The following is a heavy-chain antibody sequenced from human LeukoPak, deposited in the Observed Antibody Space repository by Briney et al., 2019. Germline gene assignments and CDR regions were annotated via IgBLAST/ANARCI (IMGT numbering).Heavy chain of an antibody. CDR1: GGSISSYY. D-gene: IGHD3-16*01. Sequence: SETLSLTCTVSGGSISSYYWSWIRQPAGKGLEWIGRIYTSGSTPYNTSPKSRVTMSVYTSKNKFSLKLSSVTAPDTAPYFCARDYAGADDAFDIWGQGTMVTVSS. CDR2: IYTSGST. CDR3: ARDYAGADDAFDI. J-gene: IGHJ3*02. V-gene: IGHV4-4*07.